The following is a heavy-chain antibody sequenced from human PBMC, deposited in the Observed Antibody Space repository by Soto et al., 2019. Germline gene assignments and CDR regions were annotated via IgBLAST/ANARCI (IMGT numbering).Heavy chain of an antibody. Sequence: ASVKVSCKASGFTFNNYYMHWVRQAPEQGLEWMGIISPGGDSTTYAQRFQGRLTMTRDTSTSTVYMDLSSLTSEDTAVYYCARDHSEQYFDFWGQGTLVTVSS. D-gene: IGHD6-13*01. CDR1: GFTFNNYY. V-gene: IGHV1-46*02. CDR3: ARDHSEQYFDF. J-gene: IGHJ4*02. CDR2: ISPGGDST.